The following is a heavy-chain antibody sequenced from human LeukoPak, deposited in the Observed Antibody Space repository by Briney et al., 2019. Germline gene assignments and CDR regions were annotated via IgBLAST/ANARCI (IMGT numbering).Heavy chain of an antibody. CDR2: IRYDGSNK. V-gene: IGHV3-30*02. Sequence: GGSLRLSCAASGFTFSSYGMHWVRQAPGKGLEWAAFIRYDGSNKYYADSVKGRFAISRDNSKNTLYLQMNSLRAEDTAVYYCARDDPVSGTEWLVLSDYWGQGTLVTVSS. D-gene: IGHD6-19*01. J-gene: IGHJ4*02. CDR1: GFTFSSYG. CDR3: ARDDPVSGTEWLVLSDY.